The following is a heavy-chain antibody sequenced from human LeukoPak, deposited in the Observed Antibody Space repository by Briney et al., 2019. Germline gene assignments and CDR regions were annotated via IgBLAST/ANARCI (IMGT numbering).Heavy chain of an antibody. D-gene: IGHD2-15*01. J-gene: IGHJ4*02. V-gene: IGHV3-23*01. CDR2: ISGSGGST. CDR1: GFTFSSYA. Sequence: GGSLRLSCAASGFTFSSYAMSWVRQAPGKGLEWVSAISGSGGSTYYADSVKGRFTISRDNSKNTLYLQMNSLGPEDMAAYYCAKGSRDSRPYCFDFWGQGTLVTVSS. CDR3: AKGSRDSRPYCFDF.